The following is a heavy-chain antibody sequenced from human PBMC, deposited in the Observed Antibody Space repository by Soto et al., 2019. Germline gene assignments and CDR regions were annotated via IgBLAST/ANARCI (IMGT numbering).Heavy chain of an antibody. CDR1: GGSISSYY. CDR2: IDYSGST. V-gene: IGHV4-59*01. D-gene: IGHD3-22*01. Sequence: SETLSLTCTVSGGSISSYYWSWIRQPPGKGLERMRYIDYSGSTNYNPSLKSRVNISVYTSKNQFSQKMNSVTASDTAVYYCARVGGDDYYDSSGPHYYYYYGMDVWGQGTTVT. J-gene: IGHJ6*02. CDR3: ARVGGDDYYDSSGPHYYYYYGMDV.